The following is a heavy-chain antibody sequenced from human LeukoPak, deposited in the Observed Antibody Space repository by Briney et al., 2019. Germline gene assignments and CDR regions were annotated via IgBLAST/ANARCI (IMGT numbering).Heavy chain of an antibody. D-gene: IGHD6-19*01. J-gene: IGHJ4*02. Sequence: SETLSLTCTVSGDSFSSVTDYWAWIRQPPGKGLEWIASGDYSGGTYYNPSLESRVAISADMSKNQFSLKLTSVTGADTAVFCAGERGEEYSSGWYKRNYSDNWGQGIRVTVSS. CDR3: GERGEEYSSGWYKRNYSDN. CDR2: GDYSGGT. V-gene: IGHV4-39*07. CDR1: GDSFSSVTDY.